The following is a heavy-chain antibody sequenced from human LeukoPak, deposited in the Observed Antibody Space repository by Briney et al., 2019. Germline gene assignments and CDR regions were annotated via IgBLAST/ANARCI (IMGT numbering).Heavy chain of an antibody. D-gene: IGHD1-20*01. V-gene: IGHV1-69*05. CDR3: ARGAPLITLGNWFDP. J-gene: IGHJ5*02. Sequence: SVKVSCKASGGTFSSYAISWVRQAPGQGLECMGGIIPIFGTANYAQKFQGRVTITTDESTSTAYMEPSSLRSEDTAVYYCARGAPLITLGNWFDPWGQGTLVTVSS. CDR1: GGTFSSYA. CDR2: IIPIFGTA.